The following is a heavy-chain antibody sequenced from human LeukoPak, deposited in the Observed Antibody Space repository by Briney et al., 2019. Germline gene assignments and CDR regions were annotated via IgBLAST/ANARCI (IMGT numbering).Heavy chain of an antibody. D-gene: IGHD1-1*01. CDR3: ARGANWAFDY. CDR1: GFTFNTYP. J-gene: IGHJ4*02. Sequence: GGSLRLSCTASGFTFNTYPMHWVRQAPGKGLVWVSRVYSDGSDSRHADSVKGRFTISRDNAKNTLYLQMNSLRVEDTAVYYCARGANWAFDYWGQGTLVTVSS. CDR2: VYSDGSDS. V-gene: IGHV3-74*01.